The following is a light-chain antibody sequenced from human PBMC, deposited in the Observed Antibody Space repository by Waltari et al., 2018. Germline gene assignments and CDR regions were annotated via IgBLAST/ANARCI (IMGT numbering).Light chain of an antibody. CDR2: GAS. J-gene: IGKJ3*01. Sequence: EIVLTQSPGTLSLSPGERATLSCRASQSVSSRNLAWYQQKPGQAPRLLIHGASNRATGIPDRFSGSGSGTDFTLTISRLEPEDFAVYYWQQYGSSPLFTFGPGTTVNIK. CDR1: QSVSSRN. V-gene: IGKV3-20*01. CDR3: QQYGSSPLFT.